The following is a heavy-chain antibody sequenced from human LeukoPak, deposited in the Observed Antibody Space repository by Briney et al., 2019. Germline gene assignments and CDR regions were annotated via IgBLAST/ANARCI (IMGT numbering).Heavy chain of an antibody. CDR1: KFTFSNYE. D-gene: IGHD5-24*01. V-gene: IGHV3-48*03. J-gene: IGHJ4*02. CDR3: ATDSKDGYKERDFDS. Sequence: GGSLRLSCAASKFTFSNYEMNWVRQAPGKGLEWLSYISSTGSSIFYADSVKGRFTISRDNAKNSLFLQMNSLRSEDTAVYYCATDSKDGYKERDFDSWGQGTLVTVSS. CDR2: ISSTGSSI.